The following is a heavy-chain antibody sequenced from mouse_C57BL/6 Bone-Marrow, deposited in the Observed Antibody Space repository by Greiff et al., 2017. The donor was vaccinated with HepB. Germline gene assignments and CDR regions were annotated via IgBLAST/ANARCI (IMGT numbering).Heavy chain of an antibody. Sequence: EVQLQQSGPELVKPGASVKISCKASGYSFTGYYMNWVKQSPEKSLEWIGEINPSTGGTTYNQKFKAKATLTVDKSSSTAYMQLKSLTSEDSAVYYCARGAGTYFDYWGQGTTLTVSS. CDR2: INPSTGGT. CDR1: GYSFTGYY. J-gene: IGHJ2*01. CDR3: ARGAGTYFDY. D-gene: IGHD4-1*01. V-gene: IGHV1-42*01.